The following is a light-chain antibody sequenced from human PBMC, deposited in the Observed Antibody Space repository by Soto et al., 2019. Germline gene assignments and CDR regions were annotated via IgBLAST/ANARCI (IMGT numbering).Light chain of an antibody. CDR2: DKS. CDR1: QSVSSY. V-gene: IGKV3-11*01. CDR3: QQRSNWPLT. J-gene: IGKJ4*01. Sequence: EIVLTQSPATLSLSPGERATLSCRASQSVSSYLVWYQQRPGQAPRLLISDKSNRATGIPTRFSGSGSGTDFTLTISSLEPEDFAVYYCQQRSNWPLTFGGGTKVEIK.